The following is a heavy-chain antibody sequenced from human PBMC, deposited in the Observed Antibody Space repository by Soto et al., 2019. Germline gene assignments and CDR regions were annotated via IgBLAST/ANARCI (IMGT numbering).Heavy chain of an antibody. CDR2: ISGSGGST. Sequence: EVQLLESGGGLVQPGGSLRLSCAASGFTFSSYAMSWVRQAPGKGLEWVSAISGSGGSTYYADSVKGRFTISRDNSKNTLYLKMNSLRAEDTAVYYCAKVGQGTMIVVVIHPAHFDYWGQGTLVTVSS. V-gene: IGHV3-23*01. J-gene: IGHJ4*02. D-gene: IGHD3-22*01. CDR3: AKVGQGTMIVVVIHPAHFDY. CDR1: GFTFSSYA.